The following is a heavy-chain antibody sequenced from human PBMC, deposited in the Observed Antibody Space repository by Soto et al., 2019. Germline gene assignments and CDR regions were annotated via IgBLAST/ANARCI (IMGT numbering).Heavy chain of an antibody. J-gene: IGHJ4*02. V-gene: IGHV1-69*04. CDR1: GGTFSSYT. CDR2: IIPILGIA. D-gene: IGHD3-22*01. CDR3: ARDSGSPDQTFDY. Sequence: GASVKVSCKASGGTFSSYTISWVRQAPGQGLEWMGRIIPILGIANYAQKFQGRVTITADKSTSTAYMELSSLRSEDTAVYYCARDSGSPDQTFDYWGQGTLVTVSS.